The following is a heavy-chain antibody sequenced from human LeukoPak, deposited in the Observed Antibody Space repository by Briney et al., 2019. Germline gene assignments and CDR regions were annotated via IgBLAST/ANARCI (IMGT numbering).Heavy chain of an antibody. V-gene: IGHV1-2*02. CDR1: GYTFTGYY. Sequence: ASVKVSCKASGYTFTGYYMHWVRQAPGQGLEWMGWINPNSGGTNYAQKFQGRVTITRNTSISTAYMELSSLRSEDTAVYYCARGHRSGSFIDYWGQGTLVTVSS. J-gene: IGHJ4*02. D-gene: IGHD3-10*01. CDR3: ARGHRSGSFIDY. CDR2: INPNSGGT.